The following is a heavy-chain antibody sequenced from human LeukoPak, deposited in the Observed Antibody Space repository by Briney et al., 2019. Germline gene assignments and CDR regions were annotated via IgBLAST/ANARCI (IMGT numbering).Heavy chain of an antibody. D-gene: IGHD7-27*01. CDR1: GGSISSGGYY. Sequence: SETLSLTCTVSGGSISSGGYYWSWIRQPPGTGLEWIGYIYYSGSTNYNPSLKSRVTISGDTSKNQFSLKLTSVTAADTAVYYCARDGNWGFDYWGQGTLVTVSS. CDR3: ARDGNWGFDY. CDR2: IYYSGST. V-gene: IGHV4-61*08. J-gene: IGHJ4*02.